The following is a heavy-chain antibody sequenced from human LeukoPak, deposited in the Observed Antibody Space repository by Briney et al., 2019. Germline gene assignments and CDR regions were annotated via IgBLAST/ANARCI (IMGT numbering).Heavy chain of an antibody. CDR2: IYTSGST. V-gene: IGHV4-4*07. CDR3: ARDAHYYYDSSGFIFFDY. J-gene: IGHJ4*02. CDR1: GDAVNSYY. Sequence: SETLSLTCTVSGDAVNSYYWSWIRQPAGKGLEWIGRIYTSGSTNYNPSLKSRVTMSVDTSKNQFSLKLSSVTAADTAVYYCARDAHYYYDSSGFIFFDYWGQGTLVTVSS. D-gene: IGHD3-22*01.